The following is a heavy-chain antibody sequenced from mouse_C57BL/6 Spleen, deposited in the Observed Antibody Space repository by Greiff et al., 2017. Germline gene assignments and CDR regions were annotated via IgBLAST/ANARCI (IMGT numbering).Heavy chain of an antibody. J-gene: IGHJ4*01. CDR2: IDPNSGGT. V-gene: IGHV1-72*01. Sequence: QVQLQQPGAELVKPGASVKLSCKASGYTFTSYWMHWVKQRPGRGLEWIGRIDPNSGGTKYNEKFKSKATLTVDKHSSTAYMQLSSLTSEDSAVYYCARPYGSSSYYYAMDYWGQGTSVTVSS. CDR3: ARPYGSSSYYYAMDY. CDR1: GYTFTSYW. D-gene: IGHD1-1*01.